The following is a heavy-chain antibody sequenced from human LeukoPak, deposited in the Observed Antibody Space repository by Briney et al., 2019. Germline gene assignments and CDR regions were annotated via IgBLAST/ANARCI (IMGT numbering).Heavy chain of an antibody. CDR2: IKKNSPI. Sequence: IKKNSPIYYADSVKGRFTISRYNAKNSLYLQMNSLRAEDTAVYYCAKEAGRDFDYWGQGALVTVSS. D-gene: IGHD6-25*01. J-gene: IGHJ4*02. CDR3: AKEAGRDFDY. V-gene: IGHV3-69-1*01.